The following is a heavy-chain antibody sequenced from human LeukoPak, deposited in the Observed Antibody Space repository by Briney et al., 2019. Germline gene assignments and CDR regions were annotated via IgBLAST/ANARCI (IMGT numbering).Heavy chain of an antibody. CDR3: ARDSGERGSGSYLIAY. V-gene: IGHV3-74*03. Sequence: GGSLRLSCAASGFTFSDNWMHWVRQAPGKGLVWVSRISLDGSSTTYADSVKGRFTISRDNAKNSLYLQMNSLRAEDTAVYYCARDSGERGSGSYLIAYWGQGTLVTVSS. CDR1: GFTFSDNW. J-gene: IGHJ4*02. CDR2: ISLDGSST. D-gene: IGHD3-10*01.